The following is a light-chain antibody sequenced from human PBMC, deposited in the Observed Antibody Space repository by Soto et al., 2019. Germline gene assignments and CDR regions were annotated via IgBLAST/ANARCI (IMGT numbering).Light chain of an antibody. CDR3: GSWDSSLSAYV. CDR2: DDN. V-gene: IGLV1-51*01. J-gene: IGLJ1*01. CDR1: SSNIGGNS. Sequence: QSLLTQPPSVSAAPGHKFTISCSGSSSNIGGNSVSWYQQLPGTAPKLLIYDDNKRPSGIPDRFSGSKSGTSATLGITGFQTGDEADYYCGSWDSSLSAYVFGTGTKVTVL.